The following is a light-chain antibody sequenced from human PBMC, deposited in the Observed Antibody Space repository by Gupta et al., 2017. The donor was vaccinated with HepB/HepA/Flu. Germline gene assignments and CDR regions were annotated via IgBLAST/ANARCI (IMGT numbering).Light chain of an antibody. Sequence: SYDLTQPPSVSVSPGQTASITCSGDKLGDKFTCWYQQKPGPSPVLVIYQDYKRPSGIPERFSCSNSGTTAPLIIGGTQTVDDDYYYCPEWDSTTWVFGTGTKVTVL. CDR2: QDY. V-gene: IGLV3-1*01. CDR1: KLGDKF. J-gene: IGLJ1*01. CDR3: PEWDSTTWV.